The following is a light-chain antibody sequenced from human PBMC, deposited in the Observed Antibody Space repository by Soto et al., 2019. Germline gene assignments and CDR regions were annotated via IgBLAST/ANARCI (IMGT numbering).Light chain of an antibody. J-gene: IGLJ1*01. Sequence: QSVLTQPPSASVTPGQRVTISCSGSSSNIGSNTVNWYQQLPGTAPKLLVYSYNQRPAGVPDRFSDSKSVTSASLAISGLQSEDEADYYCAAWEDSLNGYVFGTGTKGTVL. CDR3: AAWEDSLNGYV. V-gene: IGLV1-44*01. CDR1: SSNIGSNT. CDR2: SYN.